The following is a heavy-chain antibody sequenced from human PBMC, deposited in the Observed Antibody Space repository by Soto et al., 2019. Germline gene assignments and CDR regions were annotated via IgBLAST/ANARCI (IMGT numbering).Heavy chain of an antibody. J-gene: IGHJ4*02. CDR2: ISYDGSNK. CDR3: ARDPEKQQLVKVPLYYFDY. D-gene: IGHD6-13*01. Sequence: GGSLRLSCAASGFTFSSYAMHWVRQAPGKGLEWVAVISYDGSNKYYADSVKGRFTISRDNSKNTLYLQMNSLRAEDTAVYYCARDPEKQQLVKVPLYYFDYWGQGTLVTVSS. V-gene: IGHV3-30-3*01. CDR1: GFTFSSYA.